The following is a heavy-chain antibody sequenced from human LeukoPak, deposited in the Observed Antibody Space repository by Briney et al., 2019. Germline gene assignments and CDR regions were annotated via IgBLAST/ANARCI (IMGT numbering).Heavy chain of an antibody. CDR2: IYPGDSDT. J-gene: IGHJ5*02. CDR1: GSIFTSYW. Sequence: GASLKISCKGSGSIFTSYWIGWVRQLPGKGLEWMGIIYPGDSDTRYSPSFQGQVTISADKSISTAYLQWSSLQASDTAMYYCARHLAASFEFDPWGQGTLVTVSS. D-gene: IGHD6-13*01. CDR3: ARHLAASFEFDP. V-gene: IGHV5-51*01.